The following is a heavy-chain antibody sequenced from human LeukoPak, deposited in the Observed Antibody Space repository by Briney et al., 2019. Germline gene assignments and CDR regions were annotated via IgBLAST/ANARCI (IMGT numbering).Heavy chain of an antibody. V-gene: IGHV4-34*01. CDR1: GVSFSGYY. CDR2: INHSGST. CDR3: AGGRLGDNGFFDS. D-gene: IGHD3-10*01. Sequence: PSETLSLTCAVYGVSFSGYYWSWIRQPPGKGLEWIGEINHSGSTNYNPSLKSRVTISVDTSKNQFSLKLSSVTAADTAVYYCAGGRLGDNGFFDSWGQGTLVTVSS. J-gene: IGHJ4*02.